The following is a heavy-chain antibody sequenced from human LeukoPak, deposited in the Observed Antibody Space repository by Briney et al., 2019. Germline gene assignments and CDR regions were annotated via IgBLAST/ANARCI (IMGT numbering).Heavy chain of an antibody. CDR1: GFTFTNYE. D-gene: IGHD5-12*01. Sequence: PGGSLRLSCAASGFTFTNYEMNWVRQAPGKGLEWVSYISNRGNTIYYADSVKGRFTISRDNAKNSLYLQMNSLRAEDTAVYYCARAPQVAYFYYWGQGTLVTVSS. V-gene: IGHV3-48*03. CDR3: ARAPQVAYFYY. CDR2: ISNRGNTI. J-gene: IGHJ4*02.